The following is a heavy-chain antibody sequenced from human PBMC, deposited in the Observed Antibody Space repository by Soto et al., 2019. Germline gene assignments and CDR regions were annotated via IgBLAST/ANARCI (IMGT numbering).Heavy chain of an antibody. Sequence: GSLRLYCAASGFTIGDFWMSWVREAPGKGLEWVANIKQDGSEKYYVGSVKGRFTISRNSAKNSLYLQMDNLRGEDTAVYYCARTVVVVVPDNFDHWGQGTLVTVSS. CDR2: IKQDGSEK. D-gene: IGHD3-22*01. V-gene: IGHV3-7*01. J-gene: IGHJ4*02. CDR1: GFTIGDFW. CDR3: ARTVVVVVPDNFDH.